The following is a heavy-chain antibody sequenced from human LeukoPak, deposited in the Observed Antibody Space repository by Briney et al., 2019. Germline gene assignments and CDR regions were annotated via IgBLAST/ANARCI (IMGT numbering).Heavy chain of an antibody. CDR3: ARDRGYYGSGSARFDP. Sequence: SETLSLTCTVSGGSISSSSYYWGWIRQPPGKGLEWIGSIYYSGSTYYNPSLKSRVTISVDTSKNQFSLKLSSVTAADTAVYYCARDRGYYGSGSARFDPWGQGTLVTVSS. D-gene: IGHD3-10*01. V-gene: IGHV4-39*07. J-gene: IGHJ5*02. CDR2: IYYSGST. CDR1: GGSISSSSYY.